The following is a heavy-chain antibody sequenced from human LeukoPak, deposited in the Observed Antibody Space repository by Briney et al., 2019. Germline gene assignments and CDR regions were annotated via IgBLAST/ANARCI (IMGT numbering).Heavy chain of an antibody. J-gene: IGHJ6*02. CDR3: AKCQASATNYHYYGMDV. V-gene: IGHV3-23*01. CDR1: GSTFSSYA. CDR2: ISDSGGTT. D-gene: IGHD5/OR15-5a*01. Sequence: GSLRLSCSASGSTFSSYAMNWVRQAPGKGLEWVSTISDSGGTTYYADSVKGRFTISRDNSKKTLYLQMHSLRAEDTAVYYCAKCQASATNYHYYGMDVWGQGTTVTVSS.